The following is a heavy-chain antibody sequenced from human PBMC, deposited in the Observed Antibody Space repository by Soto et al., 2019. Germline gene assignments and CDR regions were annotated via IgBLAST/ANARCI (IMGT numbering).Heavy chain of an antibody. CDR3: ARGRAYLVGATKNYYYYYGMDV. D-gene: IGHD1-26*01. V-gene: IGHV4-34*01. CDR2: INHSGST. J-gene: IGHJ6*02. Sequence: PSETLSLTCAVYGGSFSGYYWSWIRQPPGKGLEWIGEINHSGSTNYNPSLKSRVTISVDTSKNQFSLKLSSVTAADTAVYYCARGRAYLVGATKNYYYYYGMDVWGRGTTVTVSS. CDR1: GGSFSGYY.